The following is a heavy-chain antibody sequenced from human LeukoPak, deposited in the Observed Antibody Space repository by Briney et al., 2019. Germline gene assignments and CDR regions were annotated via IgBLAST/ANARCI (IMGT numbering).Heavy chain of an antibody. CDR2: INPNSGGT. CDR1: GYTFTGYY. Sequence: ASVKVSCKASGYTFTGYYMHWVRQAPGQGLEWMGRINPNSGGTNYAQKFQGRVTMTRDTSISTAYMELSRLRSDDTAVYYCAREEYNSGRHNFDSWGQGTLVTVSS. V-gene: IGHV1-2*06. D-gene: IGHD6-19*01. J-gene: IGHJ4*02. CDR3: AREEYNSGRHNFDS.